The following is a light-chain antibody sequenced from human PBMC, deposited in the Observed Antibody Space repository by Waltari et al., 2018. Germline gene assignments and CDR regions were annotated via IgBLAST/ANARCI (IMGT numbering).Light chain of an antibody. CDR3: SSYTSSSTRV. V-gene: IGLV2-14*01. CDR2: EVS. CDR1: SSDVGGYNY. Sequence: QSALTQPTSVSGSPGQSITISCTGTSSDVGGYNYVSWYHQHPGKAPKLMIYEVSNGRSGVSNRFSGSKSGNTASLTISGRQAEDEADYYCSSYTSSSTRVFGTGTKVTVL. J-gene: IGLJ1*01.